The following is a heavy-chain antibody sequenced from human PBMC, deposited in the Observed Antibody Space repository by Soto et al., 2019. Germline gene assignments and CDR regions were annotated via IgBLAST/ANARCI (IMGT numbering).Heavy chain of an antibody. V-gene: IGHV3-30*03. CDR3: VAGWYYFDY. CDR2: ISYDGSDK. Sequence: QVQLVESGGGVVQPGGSLRLSCAASGISFKTYGMHWVRQAPGKGLEWVAVISYDGSDKYSADSVKCRFTVSRDNSKNTLFLQMSSLRPEDTAVYYCVAGWYYFDYWGQGILVTVSS. D-gene: IGHD6-19*01. J-gene: IGHJ4*02. CDR1: GISFKTYG.